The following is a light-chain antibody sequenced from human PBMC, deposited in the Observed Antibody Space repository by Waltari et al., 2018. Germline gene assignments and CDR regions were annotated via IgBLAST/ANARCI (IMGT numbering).Light chain of an antibody. Sequence: DIQMTQSPSTLSASVGERITITCRASQSIERWLAWYQQKPGKAPKLLIYKTSTLGSGVASSFSGSGYATEFTLTISRLQPDDLATYYCQENKTYRTFGQGTKVEIK. CDR3: QENKTYRT. CDR1: QSIERW. J-gene: IGKJ1*01. V-gene: IGKV1-5*03. CDR2: KTS.